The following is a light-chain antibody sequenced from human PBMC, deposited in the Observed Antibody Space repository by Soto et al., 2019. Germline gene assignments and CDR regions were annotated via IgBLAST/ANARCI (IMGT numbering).Light chain of an antibody. Sequence: QSALTQPPSASASPGQSVTISCTGTSSDVGGYDYVSWYQHHPGKAPKLMIYEVTKRPSGVPDRFSGSKSGNTASLTVSGLLAEDEADYYCASYAGGNQVFGTGTKVIVL. V-gene: IGLV2-8*01. CDR1: SSDVGGYDY. J-gene: IGLJ1*01. CDR3: ASYAGGNQV. CDR2: EVT.